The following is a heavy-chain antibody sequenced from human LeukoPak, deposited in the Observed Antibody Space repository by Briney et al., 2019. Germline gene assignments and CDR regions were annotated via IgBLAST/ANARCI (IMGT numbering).Heavy chain of an antibody. D-gene: IGHD3-9*01. CDR2: IYTSGST. CDR1: GGSISSGSYY. J-gene: IGHJ5*02. V-gene: IGHV4-61*02. CDR3: ARGITILNWFDP. Sequence: SETLSLTCTVSGGSISSGSYYWSWIRQPAGKGLEWIGRIYTSGSTSYNPSLKSRVTISVDTSKNQFSLKLSSVTAADTAVYYCARGITILNWFDPWGQGTLVTVSS.